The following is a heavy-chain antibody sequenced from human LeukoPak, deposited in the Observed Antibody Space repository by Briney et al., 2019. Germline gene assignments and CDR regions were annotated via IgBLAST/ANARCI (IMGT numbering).Heavy chain of an antibody. J-gene: IGHJ4*02. V-gene: IGHV4-31*03. CDR3: ARDLPHSGSYLLPGYYFDY. CDR2: LYYNGTT. D-gene: IGHD1-26*01. CDR1: GGSISSGGYY. Sequence: SETLSLTCSVSGGSISSGGYYWSWIRQHPGKGLEWIGYLYYNGTTYYNPSLRSRVTMSVATSQNQFSPKLPSVTAADTAVYYCARDLPHSGSYLLPGYYFDYWGQGTLVTVSS.